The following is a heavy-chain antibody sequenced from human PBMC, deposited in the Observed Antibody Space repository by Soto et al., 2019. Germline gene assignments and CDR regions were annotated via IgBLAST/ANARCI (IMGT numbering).Heavy chain of an antibody. V-gene: IGHV4-59*01. CDR3: ARTSPVPGGFDY. J-gene: IGHJ4*02. CDR1: GGSISNYY. CDR2: SYYTN. D-gene: IGHD6-19*01. Sequence: QVQLQESGPGLVKPAETLSLTCTVSGGSISNYYWSWIRQAPGKGLEWIGYSYYTNNYNPSLKSRVTISADTSKDQISLKLTSVTAADTAVYYCARTSPVPGGFDYWGQGTLVTVSS.